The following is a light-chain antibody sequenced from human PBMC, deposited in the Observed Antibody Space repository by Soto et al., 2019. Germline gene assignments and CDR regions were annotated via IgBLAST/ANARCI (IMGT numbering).Light chain of an antibody. V-gene: IGKV3-15*01. CDR1: QSVSSN. Sequence: EIVMTQSPVTLSVSPGERATLSCRASQSVSSNLAWYQQKPGQAPRLLISGASTRATGIPARFSGSGSGTEFTLTISSLQSEDFAVYYCQQYNNWPWTFGQGTNVEIK. CDR2: GAS. J-gene: IGKJ1*01. CDR3: QQYNNWPWT.